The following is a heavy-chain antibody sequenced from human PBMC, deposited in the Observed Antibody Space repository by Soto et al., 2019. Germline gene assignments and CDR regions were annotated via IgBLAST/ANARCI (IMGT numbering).Heavy chain of an antibody. CDR1: GFIFSDYY. J-gene: IGHJ4*02. CDR3: ARVVTDYGDYLLAFDY. CDR2: ISSSGSTI. D-gene: IGHD4-17*01. V-gene: IGHV3-11*01. Sequence: GGALRLSCAASGFIFSDYYMSWIRQAPGKGLEWVSYISSSGSTIYYADSVKGRFTISRDNAKNSLYLQMNSLRAEDTAVYYCARVVTDYGDYLLAFDYWGQGTLITVSS.